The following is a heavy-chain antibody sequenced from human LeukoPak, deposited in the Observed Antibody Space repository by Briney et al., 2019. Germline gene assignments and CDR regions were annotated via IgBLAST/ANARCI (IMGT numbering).Heavy chain of an antibody. D-gene: IGHD3-3*01. CDR3: ARSGHYDFWSGYVPLDY. J-gene: IGHJ4*02. CDR1: GYTFTGYY. Sequence: ASVTVSCRASGYTFTGYYMHWVRQAPGQGLEWMGWINPNSGGTNYAKKFQGRVTMTRDTSISTAYMELSRLRSDDTAVYYCARSGHYDFWSGYVPLDYWGQGTLVTVSS. V-gene: IGHV1-2*02. CDR2: INPNSGGT.